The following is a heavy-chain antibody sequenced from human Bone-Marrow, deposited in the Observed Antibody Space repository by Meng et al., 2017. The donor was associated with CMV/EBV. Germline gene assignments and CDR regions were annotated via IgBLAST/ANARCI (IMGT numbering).Heavy chain of an antibody. CDR3: ARDSGCGGDCCTAGYGMDV. CDR2: IYYSGST. CDR1: GSSVSSTSHY. V-gene: IGHV4-61*01. J-gene: IGHJ6*02. Sequence: SETLSLTCTVPGSSVSSTSHYGTWIRQPPGKGLAWIGYIYYSGSTNYNPSLESRVTISVDMSRNQFTLKLSYVIAADTAVYYFARDSGCGGDCCTAGYGMDVWGQGTTVTVSS. D-gene: IGHD2-21*01.